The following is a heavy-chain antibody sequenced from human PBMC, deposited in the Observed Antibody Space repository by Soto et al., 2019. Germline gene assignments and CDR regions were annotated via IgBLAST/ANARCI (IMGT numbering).Heavy chain of an antibody. J-gene: IGHJ6*02. D-gene: IGHD6-19*01. V-gene: IGHV1-69*13. CDR1: GGTFRSYI. Sequence: ASVKVSCKASGGTFRSYIITWVRQAPGQGLEWMGGIIPISGTANYAQKFQGRVTITADESTITVYMELSSLRSEDTAVYYCVRSSVAGTHGIEDYYAMDVWGQGTTVTVSS. CDR3: VRSSVAGTHGIEDYYAMDV. CDR2: IIPISGTA.